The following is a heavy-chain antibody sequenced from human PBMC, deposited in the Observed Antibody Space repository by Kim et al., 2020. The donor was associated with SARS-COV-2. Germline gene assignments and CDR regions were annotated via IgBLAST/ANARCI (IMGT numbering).Heavy chain of an antibody. CDR2: IIPIFGTA. Sequence: SVKVSCKASGGTFSSYAISWVRQAPGQGLEWMGGIIPIFGTANYAQKFQGRVTITADESTSTAYMELSSLRSEDTAVYYCVCRSEDYSSFDYWGQGTLVTVSS. D-gene: IGHD4-4*01. CDR1: GGTFSSYA. V-gene: IGHV1-69*13. J-gene: IGHJ4*02. CDR3: VCRSEDYSSFDY.